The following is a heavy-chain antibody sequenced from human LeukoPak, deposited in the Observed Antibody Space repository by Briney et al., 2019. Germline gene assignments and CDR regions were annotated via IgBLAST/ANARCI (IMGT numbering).Heavy chain of an antibody. J-gene: IGHJ4*02. CDR1: GGSISSSSYY. CDR2: IYYSGST. CDR3: ARLDSSGYYPYYFDY. Sequence: PSETLSLTCTVSGGSISSSSYYWGWIRQPPGKGLEWIGSIYYSGSTYYNPSLKSRVTISVDTSKNQFSLKLSSVTAADTAVYYCARLDSSGYYPYYFDYWGQGTLVTVSS. V-gene: IGHV4-39*01. D-gene: IGHD3-22*01.